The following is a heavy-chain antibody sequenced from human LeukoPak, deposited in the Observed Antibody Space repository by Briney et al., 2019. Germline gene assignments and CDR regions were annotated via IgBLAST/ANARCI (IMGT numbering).Heavy chain of an antibody. CDR1: GITFSGYW. CDR2: IINDGSST. Sequence: GGSLRLSCAASGITFSGYWMSWVRQAPGKGLVWVSRIINDGSSTTYADSVKGRFTISRDNAKNTLFLQMNSLRAEDTAVYYWAGIPYSSGAIDYWGQGTLVTVSS. CDR3: AGIPYSSGAIDY. J-gene: IGHJ4*02. D-gene: IGHD6-19*01. V-gene: IGHV3-74*01.